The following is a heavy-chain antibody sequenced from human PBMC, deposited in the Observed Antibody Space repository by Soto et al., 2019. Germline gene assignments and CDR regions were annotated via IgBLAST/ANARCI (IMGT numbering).Heavy chain of an antibody. V-gene: IGHV1-18*01. J-gene: IGHJ6*02. Sequence: ASVKVSCKASGYTFTSYGISWVRQAPGQGLEWMGWISAYNGDTNYAQKLQDRVTMTTDTSTSTVYMELSSLRSEDTAVYYCARVPGYNWNYYGMDVWGQGTTVTVSS. CDR2: ISAYNGDT. CDR1: GYTFTSYG. D-gene: IGHD1-20*01. CDR3: ARVPGYNWNYYGMDV.